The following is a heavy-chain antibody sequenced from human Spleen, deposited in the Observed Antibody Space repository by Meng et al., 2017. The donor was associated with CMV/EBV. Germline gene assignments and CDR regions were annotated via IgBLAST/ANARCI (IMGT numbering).Heavy chain of an antibody. CDR2: IKTNADGGKT. CDR3: TSRIRYCNITGCLPGDY. V-gene: IGHV3-15*05. Sequence: TFRNVGMSWVRQAQGKGLEWIGSIKTNADGGKTDYRDPVKGRFAISRDDSKNTVYLQMNSLQIEDTALYYCTSRIRYCNITGCLPGDYWGQGTLVTVSS. J-gene: IGHJ4*02. CDR1: TFRNVG. D-gene: IGHD2-2*01.